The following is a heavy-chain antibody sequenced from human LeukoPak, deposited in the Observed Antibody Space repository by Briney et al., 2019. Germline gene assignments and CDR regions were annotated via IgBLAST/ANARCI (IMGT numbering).Heavy chain of an antibody. CDR2: IKQDGREK. CDR3: ARDDSGSSGYYYPD. J-gene: IGHJ4*02. V-gene: IGHV3-7*01. CDR1: GFTFSSYW. D-gene: IGHD3-22*01. Sequence: GGSLRLSCAASGFTFSSYWMSWVRQAPGKGLEWVANIKQDGREKYYVDSVKGRFTISRDNAKNSLYLQMNSLRAEDTAVYYCARDDSGSSGYYYPDWGQGTLVTVSS.